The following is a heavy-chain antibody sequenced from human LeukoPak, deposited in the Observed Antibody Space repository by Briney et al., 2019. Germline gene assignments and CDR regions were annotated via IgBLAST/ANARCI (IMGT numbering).Heavy chain of an antibody. CDR3: ARDRERQWLAQDAFDI. D-gene: IGHD6-19*01. J-gene: IGHJ3*02. CDR2: ISSCVRTI. Sequence: GWSLRLFRAPSGFYFIDYSMNWVRPAPGEGRERGSYISSCVRTIYYADSVKGRFTISRDNAKTSLYLQMNSLRDKDTAVYYCARDRERQWLAQDAFDIWGQGTMVTVSS. V-gene: IGHV3-48*02. CDR1: GFYFIDYS.